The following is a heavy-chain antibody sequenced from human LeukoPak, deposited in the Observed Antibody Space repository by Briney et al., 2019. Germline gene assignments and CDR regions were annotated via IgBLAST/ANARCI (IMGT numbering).Heavy chain of an antibody. D-gene: IGHD3-16*01. J-gene: IGHJ4*02. CDR3: AKDEATSGGGLAS. CDR2: MYTGGTT. CDR1: GFTVSGTH. Sequence: PGGSLRLSCAASGFTVSGTHMSWVRQAPGKGLEWVSAMYTGGTTYCADSVKGRFTISRDNSRNTLFLHMNSLRADDTAVYYCAKDEATSGGGLASWGQGTLVTVSS. V-gene: IGHV3-53*01.